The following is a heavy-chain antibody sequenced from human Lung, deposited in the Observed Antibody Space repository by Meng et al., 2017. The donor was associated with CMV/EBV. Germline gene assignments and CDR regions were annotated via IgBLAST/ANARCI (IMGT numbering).Heavy chain of an antibody. V-gene: IGHV3-21*01. CDR2: ISSSSSYI. CDR1: GFTFSSYS. D-gene: IGHD3-10*01. CDR3: ARVLFMGSYYFDY. Sequence: ESXKISXXASGFTFSSYSMNWVRQAPGKGLEWVSSISSSSSYIYYADSVKGRFTISRDNAKNSLYLQMNSLRAEDTAVYYCARVLFMGSYYFDYWGQGTXVTVSS. J-gene: IGHJ4*02.